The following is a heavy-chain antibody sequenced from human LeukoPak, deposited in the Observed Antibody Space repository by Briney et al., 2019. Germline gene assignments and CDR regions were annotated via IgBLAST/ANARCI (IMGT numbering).Heavy chain of an antibody. CDR2: IYHSGST. CDR3: ARRTVRFLEWSYYFDY. V-gene: IGHV4-38-2*01. J-gene: IGHJ4*02. D-gene: IGHD3-3*01. CDR1: GCSISSGYY. Sequence: SETLSLTCAVSGCSISSGYYGGWSRQPPGKGLECIGSIYHSGSTYYNPSLKSRVTISVDTSKNQFSLKLSSVTAADAAVYYCARRTVRFLEWSYYFDYWGQGTLVTVSS.